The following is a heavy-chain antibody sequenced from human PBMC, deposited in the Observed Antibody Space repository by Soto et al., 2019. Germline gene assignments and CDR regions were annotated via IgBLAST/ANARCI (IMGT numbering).Heavy chain of an antibody. D-gene: IGHD3-22*01. V-gene: IGHV3-21*01. CDR1: GFTFSSYS. Sequence: EVQLVESGGGLVKPGGSLRLSCAASGFTFSSYSMNWVRQAPGKGLEWVSSISSSSSYIYYADSVKGRFTISRDNAKNSLYLQMNSLRADDTAVYYCARGFDSSGYADYWGQGTLVTVSS. J-gene: IGHJ4*02. CDR3: ARGFDSSGYADY. CDR2: ISSSSSYI.